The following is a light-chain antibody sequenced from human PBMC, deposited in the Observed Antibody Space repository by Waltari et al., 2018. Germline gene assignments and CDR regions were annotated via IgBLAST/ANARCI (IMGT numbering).Light chain of an antibody. V-gene: IGLV1-47*01. CDR2: RDN. CDR1: SSNIGRNY. J-gene: IGLJ3*02. CDR3: ASWDDSLSGLWV. Sequence: QSVLTQPPSASGPPGQRVTISCSGSSSNIGRNYVYWYQQLPGPAPKLLIYRDNQRPSGVPDRVSGSKSGTSASLAISGLRSEDEADYYCASWDDSLSGLWVFGGGTKLTVL.